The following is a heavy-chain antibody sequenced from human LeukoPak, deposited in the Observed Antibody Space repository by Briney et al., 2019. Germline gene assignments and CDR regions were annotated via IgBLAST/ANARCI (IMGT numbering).Heavy chain of an antibody. J-gene: IGHJ4*02. CDR3: AKDRNPVFDY. Sequence: GGSLTLSCAASGFTFSSYGMHCVRQAPGKGLEWVAVISYDGSNKYYADSVKGRFHLSRDNFKTTLYLQMNSLRAEDTAVYYCAKDRNPVFDYWGQGTLVTVSS. CDR1: GFTFSSYG. V-gene: IGHV3-30*18. CDR2: ISYDGSNK.